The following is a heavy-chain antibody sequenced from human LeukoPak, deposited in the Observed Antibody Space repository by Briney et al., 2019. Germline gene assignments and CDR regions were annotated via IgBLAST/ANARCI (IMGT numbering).Heavy chain of an antibody. CDR2: ISSGSSFK. CDR3: ASEYEQPLDY. CDR1: GFTFSSYS. Sequence: NPGGSLRLSCAASGFTFSSYSMNSVRQAPGKGLEWVASISSGSSFKYYADSVKGRFTISRDNAKNSLYLQMSSLRAEDTAVYSCASEYEQPLDYWGQGALVTVSS. V-gene: IGHV3-21*01. J-gene: IGHJ4*02. D-gene: IGHD2-8*01.